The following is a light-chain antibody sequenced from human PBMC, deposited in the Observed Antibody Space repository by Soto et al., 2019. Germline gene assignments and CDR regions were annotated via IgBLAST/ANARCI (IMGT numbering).Light chain of an antibody. J-gene: IGLJ2*01. CDR1: SGSIASNY. CDR2: EDD. CDR3: QSYDTSLLI. V-gene: IGLV6-57*01. Sequence: NFMLTQPHSVSESPGKTVTISCTRSSGSIASNYVQWYQLRPGSSPTTVIYEDDQRTAGVPDRFSASVDTSSNSASLTISGLQNEDEADYFCQSYDTSLLIFGGGTKLTVL.